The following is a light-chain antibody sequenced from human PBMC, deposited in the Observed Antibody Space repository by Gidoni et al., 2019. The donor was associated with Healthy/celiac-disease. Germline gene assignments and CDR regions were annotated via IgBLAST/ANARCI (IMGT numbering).Light chain of an antibody. CDR3: QHRSNWPT. CDR2: DAS. V-gene: IGKV3-11*01. J-gene: IGKJ1*01. Sequence: EIVLTQSPATLSLSPGERATLSCRASQSVRSYLAWYQQTPGQAPRLLIYDASNRATGIPARFSGSGSGTDFTLTISSLEPEDFAVYYCQHRSNWPTFGQGTKVEIK. CDR1: QSVRSY.